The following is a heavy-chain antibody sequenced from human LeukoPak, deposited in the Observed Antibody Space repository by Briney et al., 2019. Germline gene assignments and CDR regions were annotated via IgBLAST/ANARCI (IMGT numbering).Heavy chain of an antibody. CDR1: GFTFSNYS. D-gene: IGHD2-2*01. CDR2: ITSAGGYT. V-gene: IGHV3-21*01. J-gene: IGHJ6*03. Sequence: PGESLRLSCGASGFTFSNYSMNWVRQAPGKGLAWVASITSAGGYTYYADSVKGRFTISRDNAQNSLFLQMNSLRAEDTAVYFCATSGGFVLPNAITGNWYMDVWGRGTSVTVSS. CDR3: ATSGGFVLPNAITGNWYMDV.